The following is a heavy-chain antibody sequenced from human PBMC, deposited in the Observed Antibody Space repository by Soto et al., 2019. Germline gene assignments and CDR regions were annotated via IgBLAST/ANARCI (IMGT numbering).Heavy chain of an antibody. D-gene: IGHD3-10*01. V-gene: IGHV1-46*01. J-gene: IGHJ4*02. CDR1: GYTFTSYC. Sequence: ASVKVSCKASGYTFTSYCMHWVRQAPGQGLEWMGVINPSGDSTSYAQKFRGRFTMTRDTSTNTLFMELSSLRSEDTAVYYCARDWEFGYWGQGTLVTVS. CDR3: ARDWEFGY. CDR2: INPSGDST.